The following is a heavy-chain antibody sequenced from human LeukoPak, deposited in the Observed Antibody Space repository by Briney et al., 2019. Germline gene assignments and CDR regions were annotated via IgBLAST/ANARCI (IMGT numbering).Heavy chain of an antibody. D-gene: IGHD6-13*01. V-gene: IGHV3-21*01. CDR3: ARDGSLRAFVGSSSYYYGMDV. Sequence: GGSLRLSCVASGFTLSNFAMNWVRQAPGKGLEWVSSISSSSSYIYYADSVKGRFTISRDNAKNSLYLQMNSLRAEDTAVYYCARDGSLRAFVGSSSYYYGMDVWGQGTTVTVSS. CDR2: ISSSSSYI. CDR1: GFTLSNFA. J-gene: IGHJ6*02.